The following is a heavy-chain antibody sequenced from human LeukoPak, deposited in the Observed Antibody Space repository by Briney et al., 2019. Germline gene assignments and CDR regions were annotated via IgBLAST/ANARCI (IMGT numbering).Heavy chain of an antibody. CDR3: AREIVSAVAGNFDY. J-gene: IGHJ4*02. CDR2: ISNTDETR. Sequence: PGGSLRLSCAASGFNFRSYEMNWVRQAPGKGLEWVSYISNTDETRTYADSVKGRFTISRDNAKNSLHLEMNSLKAEYTAVYYCAREIVSAVAGNFDYWGQGTLVTVSS. D-gene: IGHD6-19*01. CDR1: GFNFRSYE. V-gene: IGHV3-48*03.